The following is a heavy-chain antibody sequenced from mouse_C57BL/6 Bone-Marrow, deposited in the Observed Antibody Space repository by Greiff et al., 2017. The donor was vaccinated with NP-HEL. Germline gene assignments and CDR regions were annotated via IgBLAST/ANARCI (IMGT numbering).Heavy chain of an antibody. Sequence: EVMLVESGGGLVQPGASLRLSCAASGFTFTDYYMSWVRQPPGKAPEWLALIGNKANGYTTEYTASVKGRFTISRDNSQNILYLQMNTLRAEDSATDYCVPQTGYYAMDYWGQGTSVTVSS. CDR3: VPQTGYYAMDY. J-gene: IGHJ4*01. CDR2: IGNKANGYTT. V-gene: IGHV7-4*01. CDR1: GFTFTDYY. D-gene: IGHD4-1*01.